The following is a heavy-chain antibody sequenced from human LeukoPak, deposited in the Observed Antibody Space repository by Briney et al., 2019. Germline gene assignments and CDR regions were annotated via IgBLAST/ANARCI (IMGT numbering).Heavy chain of an antibody. Sequence: SETLSLTCTVSGGSISSSSYYWGWIRQPPGKGLEWIGSIYYSGSIYYNPSLKSRVTISVDTSKNQFSLKLSSVTAADTAVYYCARRDFWSGYYNYWGQGTLGTVS. CDR2: IYYSGSI. J-gene: IGHJ4*02. CDR1: GGSISSSSYY. D-gene: IGHD3-3*01. CDR3: ARRDFWSGYYNY. V-gene: IGHV4-39*01.